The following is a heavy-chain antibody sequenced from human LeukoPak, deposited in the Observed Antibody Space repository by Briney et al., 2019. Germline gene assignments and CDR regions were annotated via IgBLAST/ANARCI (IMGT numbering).Heavy chain of an antibody. CDR2: FDPEDGET. Sequence: ASVKVSCKVSGYTLTELSMHWVRQAPGKGLEWMGGFDPEDGETIYAQKFQGRVTMTEDTSTDTAYMELSSLRSEDTAAYYCATDPPYYDFWSGYTYWGQGTLVTVSS. J-gene: IGHJ4*02. D-gene: IGHD3-3*01. CDR1: GYTLTELS. V-gene: IGHV1-24*01. CDR3: ATDPPYYDFWSGYTY.